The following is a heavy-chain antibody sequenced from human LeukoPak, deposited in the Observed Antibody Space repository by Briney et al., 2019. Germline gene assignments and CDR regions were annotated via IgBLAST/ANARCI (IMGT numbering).Heavy chain of an antibody. J-gene: IGHJ4*02. Sequence: GGSLRLSCAASGFTFSSYGMPWGRQAPGKGVGGVGVISYDGSNKYYADSVKGRFTISRDNSKNTLYLQMNSLRAEDTAVYYCAKGLYSGSYYFDYWGQGTLVTVSS. V-gene: IGHV3-30*18. CDR3: AKGLYSGSYYFDY. CDR2: ISYDGSNK. D-gene: IGHD1-26*01. CDR1: GFTFSSYG.